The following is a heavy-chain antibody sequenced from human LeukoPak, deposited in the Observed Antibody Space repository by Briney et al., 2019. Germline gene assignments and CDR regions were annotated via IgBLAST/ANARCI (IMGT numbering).Heavy chain of an antibody. CDR3: TTVSYGSSWFHGAFDI. D-gene: IGHD6-13*01. V-gene: IGHV3-15*01. CDR2: IQSKTDGGTT. J-gene: IGHJ3*02. CDR1: GFTFSNAW. Sequence: GGSLRLSCAASGFTFSNAWMSWVRRAPGKGLEWVGRIQSKTDGGTTDYAAPVKGRFTISRDDSKNTLYLQMNSLKTEDTAVYYCTTVSYGSSWFHGAFDIWGQGTMVTVSS.